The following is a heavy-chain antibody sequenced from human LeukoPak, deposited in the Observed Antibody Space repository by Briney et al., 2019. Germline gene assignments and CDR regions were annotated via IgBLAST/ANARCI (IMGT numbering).Heavy chain of an antibody. D-gene: IGHD2-15*01. Sequence: SETLSLTCTVSGGSINRYYWSWIRQPPGKGLEWIGYIYYSGSTNYNASLKSRVTISVDTSKNQFSLKLNSVTAADTAVYYCARHGCSGGGCPFQHWGQGTQVTVSS. J-gene: IGHJ1*01. CDR2: IYYSGST. CDR3: ARHGCSGGGCPFQH. V-gene: IGHV4-59*08. CDR1: GGSINRYY.